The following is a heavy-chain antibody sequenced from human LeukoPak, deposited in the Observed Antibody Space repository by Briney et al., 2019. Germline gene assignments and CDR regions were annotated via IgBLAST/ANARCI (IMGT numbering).Heavy chain of an antibody. CDR2: IIPILGIA. Sequence: SVKVSCKASGGTFSSYAISWVRQAPGQGLEWMGRIIPILGIANYAQKFQGRVTITADKSTSTAYMELSSLRSEDTAVYYCARDTIAAAAGTVDYWGQGTLATVSS. CDR1: GGTFSSYA. V-gene: IGHV1-69*04. CDR3: ARDTIAAAAGTVDY. D-gene: IGHD6-13*01. J-gene: IGHJ4*02.